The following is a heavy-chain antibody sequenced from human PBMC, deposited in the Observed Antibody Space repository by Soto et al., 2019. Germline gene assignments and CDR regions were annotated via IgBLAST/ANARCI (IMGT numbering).Heavy chain of an antibody. CDR3: ARDLAYCGGDCYLPLGFF. J-gene: IGHJ4*02. CDR2: IKQDGSEK. D-gene: IGHD2-21*02. Sequence: GGSLRLSCAASGFTFSSYWMSWVRQAPGKGLEWVANIKQDGSEKYYVDSVKGRFTISRDNAKNSLYLQMNSLRAEDTAVYYCARDLAYCGGDCYLPLGFFWGQGTLVTVSS. CDR1: GFTFSSYW. V-gene: IGHV3-7*01.